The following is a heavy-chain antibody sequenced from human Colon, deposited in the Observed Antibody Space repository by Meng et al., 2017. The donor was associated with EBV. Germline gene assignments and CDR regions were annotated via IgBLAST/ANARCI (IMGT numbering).Heavy chain of an antibody. J-gene: IGHJ5*02. CDR1: VGSSSSGGFY. D-gene: IGHD4-17*01. Sequence: QVQLQESGPGLVKPSQTLSLTCTVSVGSSSSGGFYWSGNRQHPGKGLEWIGYIYYSGSTYYNPSLRSRVAISIDTSKNQFSLKLTSVTAADTAVYFCARTNYGDYNWFDPWGQGTLVTVSS. V-gene: IGHV4-31*03. CDR2: IYYSGST. CDR3: ARTNYGDYNWFDP.